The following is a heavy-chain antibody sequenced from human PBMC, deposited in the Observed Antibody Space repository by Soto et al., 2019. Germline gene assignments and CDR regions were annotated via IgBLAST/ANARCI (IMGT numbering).Heavy chain of an antibody. J-gene: IGHJ5*02. CDR2: ISYDGGNK. D-gene: IGHD5-18*01. CDR3: VRGGRWIELWVVGP. V-gene: IGHV3-30-3*01. Sequence: QMQLLESGGGVVQPGRSLRLSCEASGFIFNTYAIHWVRQAPGKGLEWVAVISYDGGNKYHADSVKGRFSISRDNSKSTVYLQMNSLRPDDTAVYYCVRGGRWIELWVVGPWGQGTLVTVSS. CDR1: GFIFNTYA.